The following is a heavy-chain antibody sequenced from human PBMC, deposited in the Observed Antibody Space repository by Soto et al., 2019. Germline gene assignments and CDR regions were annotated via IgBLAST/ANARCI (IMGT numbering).Heavy chain of an antibody. J-gene: IGHJ4*02. Sequence: QVQLVESGGGVVQPGRSLRLSYAASGFTFSSYAIHWVRQAPGKGLEWVALISYDGSNKYYADSVKGRFTISRDNSKNTMYLQMNSLRAEDTAVYYRARHKRDFRFLEWSYYFDYWGQGTLVTVSS. V-gene: IGHV3-30-3*01. CDR3: ARHKRDFRFLEWSYYFDY. CDR1: GFTFSSYA. CDR2: ISYDGSNK. D-gene: IGHD3-3*01.